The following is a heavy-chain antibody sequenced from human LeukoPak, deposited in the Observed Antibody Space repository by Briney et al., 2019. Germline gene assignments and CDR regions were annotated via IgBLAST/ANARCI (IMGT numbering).Heavy chain of an antibody. CDR2: INHSGST. J-gene: IGHJ4*02. V-gene: IGHV4-34*01. CDR3: ARSSIQLWTVDS. Sequence: SETLSLTCAVYGGSFSGYYWSWIRQPPGKGLEWIGEINHSGSTNYNPSLKSRVTISVDTSKNQFSLKLSSVTAADTAVYYCARSSIQLWTVDSWGQGTLVTVSS. D-gene: IGHD5-18*01. CDR1: GGSFSGYY.